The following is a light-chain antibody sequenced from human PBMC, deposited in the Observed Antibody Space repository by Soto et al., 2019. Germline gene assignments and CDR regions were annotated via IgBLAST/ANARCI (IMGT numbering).Light chain of an antibody. CDR3: ISFTSTNTFV. V-gene: IGLV2-18*02. J-gene: IGLJ2*01. CDR1: SSDVGSYNR. CDR2: EVS. Sequence: QSVLTQPPSVSGSPGQSVTISCTGTSSDVGSYNRVSWYQQPPGTAPKLMIYEVSNRPSGVPDRFSGSKSANTASLTISGLQVEDEADYYCISFTSTNTFVFGGGTKLTVL.